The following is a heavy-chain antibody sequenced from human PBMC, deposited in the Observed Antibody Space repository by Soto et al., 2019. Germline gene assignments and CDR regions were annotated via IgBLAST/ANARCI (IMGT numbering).Heavy chain of an antibody. Sequence: ASVKVSCNAAGYTFTSYGISWVRQAPGQGPEWMGWISVYNGNTKYAEKLQGRVTLTTDTSTSTAYMELRSLRSDDTAVYYCARVYDFWSGYQTPFDYWGQGTLVTVSS. CDR1: GYTFTSYG. CDR3: ARVYDFWSGYQTPFDY. V-gene: IGHV1-18*01. CDR2: ISVYNGNT. D-gene: IGHD3-3*01. J-gene: IGHJ4*02.